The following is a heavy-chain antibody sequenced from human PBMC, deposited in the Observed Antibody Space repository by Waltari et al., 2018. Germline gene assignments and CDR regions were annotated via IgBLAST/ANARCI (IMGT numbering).Heavy chain of an antibody. V-gene: IGHV3-30*01. CDR3: ARDGQGQQLVLIYYYYYGMDV. CDR2: ISYDGSNK. D-gene: IGHD6-13*01. CDR1: GFTFIRYA. J-gene: IGHJ6*02. Sequence: QVQLVESGGGVVQPGRSLRLSCAASGFTFIRYAMHWLPQAPGKGLEWWAVISYDGSNKYYADSVKGRFTISRDNSKNTLYLQMNSLRAEDTAVYYGARDGQGQQLVLIYYYYYGMDVWGQGTTVTVSS.